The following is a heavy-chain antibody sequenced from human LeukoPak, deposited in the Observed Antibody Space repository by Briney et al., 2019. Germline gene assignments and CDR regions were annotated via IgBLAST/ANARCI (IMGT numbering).Heavy chain of an antibody. CDR1: GLTLTSYN. CDR3: ARDGSGSYYDY. CDR2: ISHNGGST. J-gene: IGHJ4*02. D-gene: IGHD1-26*01. V-gene: IGHV3-64*01. Sequence: GGSLRLSCAASGLTLTSYNIHWVRQAPGKGLEYVSAISHNGGSTNYANSVKDRFTISRDNSKNTVYLQMGSLRDEDMAVYYCARDGSGSYYDYWGRGTLVTVSS.